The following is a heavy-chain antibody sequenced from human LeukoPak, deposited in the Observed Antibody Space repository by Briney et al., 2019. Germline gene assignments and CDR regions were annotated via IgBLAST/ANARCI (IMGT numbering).Heavy chain of an antibody. J-gene: IGHJ3*02. CDR3: ARGLTIWFGESDDAFDI. CDR2: IYYSGNT. V-gene: IGHV4-39*07. Sequence: SETLSLTCTVSGDSINTKNYYWGWIRQPPGKGLEWIGSIYYSGNTYYNPSLKSRVTISVDTSKNQFSLKLSSVTAADTAVYYCARGLTIWFGESDDAFDIWGQGTMVTVSS. CDR1: GDSINTKNYY. D-gene: IGHD3-10*01.